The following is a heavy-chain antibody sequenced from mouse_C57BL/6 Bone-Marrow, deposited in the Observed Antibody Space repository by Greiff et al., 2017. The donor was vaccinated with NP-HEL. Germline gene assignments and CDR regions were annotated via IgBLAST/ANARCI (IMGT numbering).Heavy chain of an antibody. CDR1: GYSITSGYY. CDR2: ISYDGSN. V-gene: IGHV3-6*01. CDR3: ARWNSNPYFDV. D-gene: IGHD2-5*01. J-gene: IGHJ1*03. Sequence: EVQVVESGPGLVKPSQSLSLTCSVTGYSITSGYYWNWIRQFPGNKLEWMGYISYDGSNNYNPSLKNRIPITRDTSKNQFFLKLKSVTTEDTATDYCARWNSNPYFDVWGTGTTVTVSS.